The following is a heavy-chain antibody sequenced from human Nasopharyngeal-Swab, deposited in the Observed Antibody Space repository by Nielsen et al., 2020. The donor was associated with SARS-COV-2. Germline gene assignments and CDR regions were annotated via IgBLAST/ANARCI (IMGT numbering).Heavy chain of an antibody. Sequence: SETLSLTCTVSGGSISSYYWSWIRQPPGKGLEWIGYIYYSGSTNYNPSLKCRVTISVDTSKNQFSLKLSSVTAADTAVYYCARDRLSGLDYWGQGTLVTVSS. D-gene: IGHD6-19*01. CDR1: GGSISSYY. CDR2: IYYSGST. V-gene: IGHV4-59*01. J-gene: IGHJ4*02. CDR3: ARDRLSGLDY.